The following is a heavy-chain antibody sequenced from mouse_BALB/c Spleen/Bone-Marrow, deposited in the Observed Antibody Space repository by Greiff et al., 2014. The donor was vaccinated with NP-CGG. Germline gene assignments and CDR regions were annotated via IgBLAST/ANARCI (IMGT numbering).Heavy chain of an antibody. D-gene: IGHD1-2*01. V-gene: IGHV14-3*02. J-gene: IGHJ2*01. CDR3: ARYLYGYTAMFDY. CDR1: GFNIKDTY. Sequence: LVESGAELVKPGASVKLSCAASGFNIKDTYTHWVKQRPEQGLEWIGRIDPANGNTKYDPKFQGKATITADTSSNTAYLQLSSLTSEDTAVYYCARYLYGYTAMFDYSGQGTTLTVSS. CDR2: IDPANGNT.